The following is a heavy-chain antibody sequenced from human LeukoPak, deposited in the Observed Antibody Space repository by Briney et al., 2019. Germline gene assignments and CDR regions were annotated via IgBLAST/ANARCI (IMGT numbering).Heavy chain of an antibody. D-gene: IGHD2/OR15-2a*01. J-gene: IGHJ5*02. V-gene: IGHV4-39*07. CDR3: ARDNTPPLWFDP. CDR2: IYYSGST. Sequence: SETLSLTCTVSGGSISSSSYYWGWIRQPPGKGLEWIGSIYYSGSTYCNPSLKSRVTISVDTSKKQFSLKLSSVNAADAAVYSCARDNTPPLWFDPWGQGTLVTVSS. CDR1: GGSISSSSYY.